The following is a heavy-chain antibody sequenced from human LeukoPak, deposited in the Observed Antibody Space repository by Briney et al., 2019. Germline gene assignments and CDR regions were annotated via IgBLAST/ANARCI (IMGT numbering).Heavy chain of an antibody. V-gene: IGHV4-34*01. CDR3: ARVIHYYGSGSPFDY. CDR2: INHSGST. D-gene: IGHD3-10*01. CDR1: GGSFSGYY. J-gene: IGHJ4*02. Sequence: SETLSLTCAVYGGSFSGYYWSWIRQPPGKGLEWMGEINHSGSTNYNPSLKSRVTISVDTSKNQFSLKLSSVTAADTAVYYCARVIHYYGSGSPFDYWGQGTLVTVSS.